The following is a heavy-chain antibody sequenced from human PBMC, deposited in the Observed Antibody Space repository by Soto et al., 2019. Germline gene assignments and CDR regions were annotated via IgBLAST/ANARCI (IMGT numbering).Heavy chain of an antibody. CDR2: ISGSGGST. CDR3: ARAKDGTSSGWVRKYYYYYGMDV. D-gene: IGHD6-19*01. V-gene: IGHV3-23*01. J-gene: IGHJ6*02. Sequence: EVQLLESGGGLVQPGGSLRLSCAASGFTFSSYAMSWVRQAPGKGLEWVSAISGSGGSTYYADSVKGRFTISRDNSKNTLYLQMNSLRAEDTAVYYCARAKDGTSSGWVRKYYYYYGMDVWGQGTTVTVSS. CDR1: GFTFSSYA.